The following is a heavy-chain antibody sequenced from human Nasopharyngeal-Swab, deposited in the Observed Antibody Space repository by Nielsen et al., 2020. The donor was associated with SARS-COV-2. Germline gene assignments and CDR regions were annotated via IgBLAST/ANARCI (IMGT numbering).Heavy chain of an antibody. CDR3: ARRPPGIGPRAFDI. D-gene: IGHD3-10*01. Sequence: PGKGLEWIGYIYYSGSTYYNPSLKSRVTISVDTSKNQFSLKLSSVTAADTAVYYCARRPPGIGPRAFDIWGQGTMVTVSS. CDR2: IYYSGST. V-gene: IGHV4-31*02. J-gene: IGHJ3*02.